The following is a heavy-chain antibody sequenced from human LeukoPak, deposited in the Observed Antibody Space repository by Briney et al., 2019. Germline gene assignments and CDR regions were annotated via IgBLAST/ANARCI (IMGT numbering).Heavy chain of an antibody. J-gene: IGHJ6*03. CDR3: ARTRSPIAARPSYYYYYMDV. V-gene: IGHV4-4*07. CDR1: GGSISSYY. D-gene: IGHD6-6*01. CDR2: IYTSGST. Sequence: KPSETLSLTCTVSGGSISSYYWSWIRQPAGKGLEWIGRIYTSGSTNYNPSLKGRVTMSVDTSKNQFSLKLSSVTAADTAVYYCARTRSPIAARPSYYYYYMDVWGKGTTVTVSS.